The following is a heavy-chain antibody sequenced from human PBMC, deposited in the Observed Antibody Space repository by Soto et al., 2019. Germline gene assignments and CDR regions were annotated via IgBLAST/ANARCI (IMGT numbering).Heavy chain of an antibody. CDR2: ISSSSRTI. Sequence: GSLRLSCAASGFTFSSYSMNWVRQAPGKGLEWVSYISSSSRTIYYADSVKGRFTISRDNSKNTLYLQMSSLRTEDTAVYYCARALDFWSAYFDYWGHGSLVTVSS. J-gene: IGHJ4*01. D-gene: IGHD3-3*01. V-gene: IGHV3-48*01. CDR3: ARALDFWSAYFDY. CDR1: GFTFSSYS.